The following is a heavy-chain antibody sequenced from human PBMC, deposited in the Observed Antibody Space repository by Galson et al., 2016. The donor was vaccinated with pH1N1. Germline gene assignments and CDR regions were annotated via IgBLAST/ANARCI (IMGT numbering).Heavy chain of an antibody. Sequence: SLRLSCAASGFTFSSYAMSWVRQAPGKGLEWVSAISGSGGSTYYADSVKGRFTISKDNSKNTLYLQMNSLRAEDTAVYYCAKDIGYCSSTSCQYYCYYGMDVWGQGTTVTVSS. J-gene: IGHJ6*02. V-gene: IGHV3-23*01. CDR3: AKDIGYCSSTSCQYYCYYGMDV. CDR2: ISGSGGST. D-gene: IGHD2-2*01. CDR1: GFTFSSYA.